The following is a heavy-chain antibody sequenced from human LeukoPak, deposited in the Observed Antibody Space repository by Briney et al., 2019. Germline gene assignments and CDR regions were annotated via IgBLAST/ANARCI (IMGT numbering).Heavy chain of an antibody. V-gene: IGHV4-39*07. CDR3: ARDLGDGYLANDY. Sequence: SETLSLTCTVSGGSISSSSYYWGWIRQPPGKGLEWIGSIYYSGSTYYNPSLKSRVTISVDTSKNQFSLKLSSVTAADTAVYYCARDLGDGYLANDYWGQGPLVTVSS. CDR2: IYYSGST. CDR1: GGSISSSSYY. D-gene: IGHD5-24*01. J-gene: IGHJ4*02.